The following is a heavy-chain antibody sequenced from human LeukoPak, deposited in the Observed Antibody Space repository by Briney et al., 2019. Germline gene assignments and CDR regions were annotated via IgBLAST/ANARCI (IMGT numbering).Heavy chain of an antibody. V-gene: IGHV3-48*03. D-gene: IGHD3-9*01. Sequence: GGSLRLSCAASGFTFSSYEMNWVRQAPGKGLEWVSYISSSGSTIYYADSVKGRFTISRDNAKNSLYLQMNSLRAEDTAVYYCARDGYDILTGYPITTDYWGQGTLATVSS. CDR3: ARDGYDILTGYPITTDY. J-gene: IGHJ4*02. CDR1: GFTFSSYE. CDR2: ISSSGSTI.